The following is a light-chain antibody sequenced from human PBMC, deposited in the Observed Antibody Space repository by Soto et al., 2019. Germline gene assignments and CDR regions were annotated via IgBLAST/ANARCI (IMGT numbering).Light chain of an antibody. CDR2: DVS. J-gene: IGLJ2*01. V-gene: IGLV2-14*01. CDR3: SSYTSSSTLV. Sequence: QSALTQPASVSGSPGQSITISCTGTSSDVGGYNYVSWYQQHPGKAPKFMIYDVSNRPSGVSNRFSGSKSGNTASLTISVLQAEDEADYYCSSYTSSSTLVFGGGTKLTVL. CDR1: SSDVGGYNY.